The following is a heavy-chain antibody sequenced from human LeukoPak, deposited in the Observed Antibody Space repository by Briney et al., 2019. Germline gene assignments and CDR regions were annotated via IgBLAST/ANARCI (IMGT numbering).Heavy chain of an antibody. CDR3: ARLPAYCSSTSCYYDY. V-gene: IGHV3-21*01. CDR1: GFTFSSYS. Sequence: GGSLRLSCAASGFTFSSYSMHWVRQAPGKGLEWVSSISSSSSSYSYTYYADSVKGRFTISRDNAKNSLFLQMNSLRAEDTAVYYCARLPAYCSSTSCYYDYWGQGTLVTVSS. J-gene: IGHJ4*02. CDR2: ISSSSSSYSYT. D-gene: IGHD2-2*01.